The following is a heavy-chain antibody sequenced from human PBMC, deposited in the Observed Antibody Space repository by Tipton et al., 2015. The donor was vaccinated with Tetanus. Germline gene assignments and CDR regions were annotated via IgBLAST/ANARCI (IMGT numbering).Heavy chain of an antibody. Sequence: TLSLTCTVSGGSISSYYWSWIRQPPGKGLEWIGRIYTSGSTNYNPSLKSRVTISVDTSKNQFSLKLSSVTAADTAVYYCARVGLVMAARRRNWFDPWGQGTLVTVSS. V-gene: IGHV4-4*07. CDR3: ARVGLVMAARRRNWFDP. CDR2: IYTSGST. CDR1: GGSISSYY. D-gene: IGHD6-6*01. J-gene: IGHJ5*02.